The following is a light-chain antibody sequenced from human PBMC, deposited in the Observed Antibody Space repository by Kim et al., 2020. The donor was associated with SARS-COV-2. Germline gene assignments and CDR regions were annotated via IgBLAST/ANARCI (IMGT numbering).Light chain of an antibody. Sequence: WLSTGARAHLSSSASQGVSSYLDWYQQKAGEARRLLIDDASNRATGIPARFSGSGSGTDFTITISSLEPEDFAVYYCQQHSNWLTVGGGTKVDIK. J-gene: IGKJ4*01. CDR2: DAS. V-gene: IGKV3-11*01. CDR1: QGVSSY. CDR3: QQHSNWLT.